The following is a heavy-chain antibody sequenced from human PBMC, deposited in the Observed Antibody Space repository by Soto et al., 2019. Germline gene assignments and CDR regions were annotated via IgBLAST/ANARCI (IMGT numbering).Heavy chain of an antibody. CDR2: IYHSGST. V-gene: IGHV4-59*08. Sequence: SETLSLTCSVSGGSSRSYYWSWIRQPPGKGLEWIGYIYHSGSTNYNPSLKSRVTISVDTSKNQFSLKLSSVTAADTAVYYCARTPSVGGYYGSGSYLDNWFDPWGQGTLVTVS. CDR3: ARTPSVGGYYGSGSYLDNWFDP. CDR1: GGSSRSYY. J-gene: IGHJ5*02. D-gene: IGHD3-10*01.